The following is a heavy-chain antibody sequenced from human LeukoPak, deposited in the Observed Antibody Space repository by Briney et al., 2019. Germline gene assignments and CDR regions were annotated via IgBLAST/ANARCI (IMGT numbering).Heavy chain of an antibody. V-gene: IGHV3-11*04. CDR3: ARSSRGGYEIRAFDI. D-gene: IGHD5-12*01. Sequence: GGSLRLSCTASGFTFSDYYMSWIRQAPGKGLEWVSYISSSGSTIYYADSVKGRFTISRANAKNSLYLQMNSLRAEDTAVYYCARSSRGGYEIRAFDIWGQGTMVTVSS. CDR1: GFTFSDYY. CDR2: ISSSGSTI. J-gene: IGHJ3*02.